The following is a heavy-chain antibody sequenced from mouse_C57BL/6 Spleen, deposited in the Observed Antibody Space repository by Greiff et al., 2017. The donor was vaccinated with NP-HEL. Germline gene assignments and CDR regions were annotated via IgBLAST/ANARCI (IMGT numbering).Heavy chain of an antibody. CDR1: GYTFTDYY. CDR2: INPNNGGT. D-gene: IGHD1-1*01. Sequence: VQLQQSGPELVKPGASVKISCKASGYTFTDYYMNWVKQSHGKSLEWIGDINPNNGGTSYNQKFKGKATLTVDKSSSTAYMELRSLTSEDSAVYYCASRDYYGSSGDFDYWGQGTTLTVSS. J-gene: IGHJ2*01. CDR3: ASRDYYGSSGDFDY. V-gene: IGHV1-26*01.